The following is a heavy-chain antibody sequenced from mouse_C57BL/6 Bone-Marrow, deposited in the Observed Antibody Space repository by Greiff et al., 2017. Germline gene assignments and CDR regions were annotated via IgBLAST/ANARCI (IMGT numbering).Heavy chain of an antibody. V-gene: IGHV1-81*01. CDR3: ARSIAWFAY. J-gene: IGHJ3*01. CDR2: IYPRSGDT. Sequence: VQLQQSGAELARPGASVKLSCKASGYNFTSYGMSWVKQRTGQGLEWIGEIYPRSGDTNYNEKFQGKATLTADKSSSTAYMELRSLTSEDAAVYYCARSIAWFAYWGQGTMVTVSA. CDR1: GYNFTSYG.